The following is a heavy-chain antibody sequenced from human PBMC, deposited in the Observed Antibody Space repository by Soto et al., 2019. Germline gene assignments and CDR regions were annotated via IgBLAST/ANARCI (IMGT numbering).Heavy chain of an antibody. CDR3: ARDRGPSSGYYPYWFDP. Sequence: QVQLVQSGAEVKKPGSSVKVSCKASGGTFSSYAISCVRQAPGQGLEWMGEILPIFGTANYAQKFQGRVTITADESTSTAYMELTSLRSEDTAVYYCARDRGPSSGYYPYWFDPWGQGTLVTVSS. J-gene: IGHJ5*02. CDR2: ILPIFGTA. D-gene: IGHD3-22*01. CDR1: GGTFSSYA. V-gene: IGHV1-69*12.